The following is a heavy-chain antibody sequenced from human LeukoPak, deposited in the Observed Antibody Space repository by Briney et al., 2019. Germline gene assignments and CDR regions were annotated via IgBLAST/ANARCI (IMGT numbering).Heavy chain of an antibody. CDR1: GYSSTNYW. Sequence: GESLKISCKGSGYSSTNYWIGWVRQIPGEGLEWMGIIYPFNSDTRYSPSFQGQVTISADESINTAYLQWGSLKASDTAIYYCARHRDGYNPFDYWGQGTLVTVSS. D-gene: IGHD5-24*01. CDR3: ARHRDGYNPFDY. CDR2: IYPFNSDT. V-gene: IGHV5-51*01. J-gene: IGHJ4*02.